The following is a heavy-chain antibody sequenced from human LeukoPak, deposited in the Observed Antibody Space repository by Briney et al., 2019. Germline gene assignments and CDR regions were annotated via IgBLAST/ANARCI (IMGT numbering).Heavy chain of an antibody. CDR1: GFTFSDYY. Sequence: PGGSLRLSCAASGFTFSDYYMSWIRQAPGKGLEWVSYISSSGSTIYYADSVKGRFTISRDNSKNSLYLQMNSLRAEDTALYYCAKDGESCSTTSCYVGSTQYYYYYYGMDVWGKGTTVTVSS. CDR3: AKDGESCSTTSCYVGSTQYYYYYYGMDV. J-gene: IGHJ6*04. V-gene: IGHV3-11*01. D-gene: IGHD2-2*01. CDR2: ISSSGSTI.